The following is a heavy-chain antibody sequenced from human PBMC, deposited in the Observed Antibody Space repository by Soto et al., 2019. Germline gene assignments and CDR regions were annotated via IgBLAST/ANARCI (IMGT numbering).Heavy chain of an antibody. CDR3: AREGVRYCTNGVCHIKPVQYFDL. V-gene: IGHV1-69*13. Sequence: GASVKVSCKASGGTFSSYAISWVRQAPGQGLEWMGGIIPIFGTANYAQKFQGRVTITADESTSTAYMELSSLRSEDTAVYYCAREGVRYCTNGVCHIKPVQYFDLWGRGTLVTVSS. CDR2: IIPIFGTA. CDR1: GGTFSSYA. J-gene: IGHJ2*01. D-gene: IGHD2-8*01.